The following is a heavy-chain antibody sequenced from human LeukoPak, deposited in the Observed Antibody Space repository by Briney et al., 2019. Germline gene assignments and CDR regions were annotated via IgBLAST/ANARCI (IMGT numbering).Heavy chain of an antibody. D-gene: IGHD3-9*01. V-gene: IGHV3-21*01. CDR3: ARDPYYDIPLAFDI. CDR2: ISSSSSYI. J-gene: IGHJ3*02. CDR1: GFTFSSYS. Sequence: GGSLRLSCAASGFTFSSYSMNWVRQAPGKGLEWVSSISSSSSYIYYADSVKGRFTISRDNAKNSLYLQMNSMRAEDTAVYYCARDPYYDIPLAFDIWGQGTMVTVSP.